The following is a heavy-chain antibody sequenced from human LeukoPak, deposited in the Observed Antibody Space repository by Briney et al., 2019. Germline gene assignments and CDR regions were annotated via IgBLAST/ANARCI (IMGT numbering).Heavy chain of an antibody. CDR3: ARGEEAVGLGFDP. Sequence: GGSLRLSCAASGFTFSSYWMHWVRQAPGKGLVWVSRINSDGSSTSYADSVKGRFTISRDNAKNTLYLQMNSLRAEDTAVYYCARGEEAVGLGFDPWGQGTLVTVSS. CDR2: INSDGSST. D-gene: IGHD3-16*01. V-gene: IGHV3-74*01. J-gene: IGHJ5*02. CDR1: GFTFSSYW.